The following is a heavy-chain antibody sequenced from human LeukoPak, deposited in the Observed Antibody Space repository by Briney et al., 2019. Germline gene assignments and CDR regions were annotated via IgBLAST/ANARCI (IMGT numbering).Heavy chain of an antibody. D-gene: IGHD3-16*01. J-gene: IGHJ4*02. V-gene: IGHV3-30-3*01. CDR2: ISYDGSNK. CDR3: AKGLNSGDYDRIPFDY. Sequence: PGGSLRLSCAASGFTFSSYAMHWVRQGPGKGLEWVAVISYDGSNKYYADSVKGRFTISRDNSKNTLYLQMNSLRAEDTAVYYCAKGLNSGDYDRIPFDYWGQGTLVTVS. CDR1: GFTFSSYA.